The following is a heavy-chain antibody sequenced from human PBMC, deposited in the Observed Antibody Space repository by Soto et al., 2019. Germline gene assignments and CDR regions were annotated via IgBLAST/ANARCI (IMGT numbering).Heavy chain of an antibody. Sequence: XATLSLTCTVSGGSLGSYYWSWIRQPPGKGLEWIGYVFYTVRANYNASLKSRVSISLDTSNYQFSLKLSSVTAADTAVYYCARDGDGRTTPTPYYYNGMDVWGPRTTVTVSS. CDR1: GGSLGSYY. D-gene: IGHD1-1*01. J-gene: IGHJ6*02. CDR3: ARDGDGRTTPTPYYYNGMDV. CDR2: VFYTVRA. V-gene: IGHV4-59*01.